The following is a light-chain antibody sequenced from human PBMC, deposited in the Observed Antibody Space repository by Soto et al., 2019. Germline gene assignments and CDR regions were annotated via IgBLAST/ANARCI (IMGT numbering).Light chain of an antibody. Sequence: DIQMTQSPSTLSASVGDRVTITCRASQSVSSWLAWYQHKPGKPPNLLIYKASSLESGVPSRFSGSGSGTEFTLTISSLQSDDFATYYCQQYNTYGTTFGGGTKVEIK. CDR3: QQYNTYGTT. CDR1: QSVSSW. CDR2: KAS. J-gene: IGKJ4*01. V-gene: IGKV1-5*03.